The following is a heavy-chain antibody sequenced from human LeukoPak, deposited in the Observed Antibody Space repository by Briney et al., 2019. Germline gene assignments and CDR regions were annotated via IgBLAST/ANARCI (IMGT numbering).Heavy chain of an antibody. J-gene: IGHJ4*02. CDR2: IKSKTDGGTT. D-gene: IGHD1-1*01. V-gene: IGHV3-15*01. CDR1: GFTFSSYA. Sequence: PGGSLRLSCAASGFTFSSYAMSWVRQAPGKGLEWVGRIKSKTDGGTTDYAAPVKGRFTISRDDSKNTLYLQMNSLKTEDTAVYYCTTDRVNWKPYWGQGTLVTVSS. CDR3: TTDRVNWKPY.